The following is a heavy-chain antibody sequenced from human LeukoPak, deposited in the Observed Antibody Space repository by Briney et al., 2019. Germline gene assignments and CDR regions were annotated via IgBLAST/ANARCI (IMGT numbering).Heavy chain of an antibody. CDR3: ARGTSSSWYVTYYYYMDV. V-gene: IGHV4-34*01. Sequence: SETLSLTCAVYGGSFSGYYWSWIRQPPGKGLEWIGEINHSGSTNYNPSLKSRVTISVDTSKNQFSLKLSSVTAADTAVYYCARGTSSSWYVTYYYYMDVWGKGTTVTVSS. J-gene: IGHJ6*03. D-gene: IGHD6-13*01. CDR1: GGSFSGYY. CDR2: INHSGST.